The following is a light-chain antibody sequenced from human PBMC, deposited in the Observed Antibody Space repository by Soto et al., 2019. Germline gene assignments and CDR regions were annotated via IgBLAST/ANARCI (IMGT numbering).Light chain of an antibody. CDR2: DAS. J-gene: IGKJ1*01. V-gene: IGKV1-5*01. CDR3: QQYNSYPGT. Sequence: QLTQSPSTLSASVVARVTITCRASQSISSWLAWYQQKPGKAPKLLIYDASSLESGVPSRFSGSGSGTEFTLTISSLQPDDFATYYCQQYNSYPGTFGQGTKVDIK. CDR1: QSISSW.